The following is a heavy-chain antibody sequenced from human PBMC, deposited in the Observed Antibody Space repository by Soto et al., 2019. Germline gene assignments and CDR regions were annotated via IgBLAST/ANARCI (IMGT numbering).Heavy chain of an antibody. D-gene: IGHD6-19*01. V-gene: IGHV3-7*01. Sequence: VALRRSCAGSGFTFCNYRLSWVRQAPGKGLEWVGNIKQDGSQNYYVDSVKGRFTTSRDNTKNSFYLQMNSLRAEDTAVYYCARDHINGWKFDYWGRGTLVTVSS. CDR3: ARDHINGWKFDY. J-gene: IGHJ4*02. CDR1: GFTFCNYR. CDR2: IKQDGSQN.